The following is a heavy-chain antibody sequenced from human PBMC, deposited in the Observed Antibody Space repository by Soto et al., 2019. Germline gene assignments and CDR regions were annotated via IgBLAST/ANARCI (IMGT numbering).Heavy chain of an antibody. CDR2: INTEDGKT. CDR3: ATAIRIPINYYDSSGYYYWFDP. D-gene: IGHD3-22*01. J-gene: IGHJ5*02. Sequence: ASVKVSCKASGYSFTSYGVTWVRQAPGQGLEWMGWINTEDGKTNYAQNFQGRVTMTEDTSTDTAYMELSSLRSEDTAVYYCATAIRIPINYYDSSGYYYWFDPWGQGTLVTVS. CDR1: GYSFTSYG. V-gene: IGHV1-18*01.